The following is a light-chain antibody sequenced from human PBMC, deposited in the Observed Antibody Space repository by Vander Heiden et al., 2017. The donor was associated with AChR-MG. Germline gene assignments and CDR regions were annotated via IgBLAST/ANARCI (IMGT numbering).Light chain of an antibody. CDR3: QQYNTYSRT. CDR2: KAS. Sequence: DIQMTQSPSTLSASVGDRVTITCRASQITRSSLAWYQQKPGKAPKLLIYKASNLETGVPSRFSGSGSGTEFTLTISSLQPDDFATYYCQQYNTYSRTFGQGTKVEIK. CDR1: QITRSS. J-gene: IGKJ1*01. V-gene: IGKV1-5*03.